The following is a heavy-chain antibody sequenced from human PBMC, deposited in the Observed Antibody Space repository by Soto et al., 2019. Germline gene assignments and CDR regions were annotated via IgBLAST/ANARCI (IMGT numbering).Heavy chain of an antibody. D-gene: IGHD2-2*01. CDR2: IYPGDSDT. J-gene: IGHJ6*02. CDR1: GYTFTDYW. Sequence: LGESLKISCKGSGYTFTDYWIGWVRQLPGKGLEWMGIIYPGDSDTRYSPSFQGHVTITVDKSTNTAYLQWNTLRASDTAMYYCARHTSNFRYYYYAMDVWGQGTTVTVSS. V-gene: IGHV5-51*01. CDR3: ARHTSNFRYYYYAMDV.